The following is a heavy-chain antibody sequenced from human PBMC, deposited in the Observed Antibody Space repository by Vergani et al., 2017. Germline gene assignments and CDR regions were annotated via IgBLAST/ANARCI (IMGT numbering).Heavy chain of an antibody. CDR2: ISYDGSNK. CDR3: AKAKYGSGSYLGYFDY. CDR1: GFTFSSYG. V-gene: IGHV3-30*18. Sequence: VQLVESGGGLVQPGRSLRLSCAASGFTFSSYGMHWVRQAPGKGLEWVAVISYDGSNKYYADSVKGRFTISRDNSKNTLYLQMNSLRAEDTAVYYCAKAKYGSGSYLGYFDYWGQGTLVTVSS. D-gene: IGHD3-10*01. J-gene: IGHJ4*02.